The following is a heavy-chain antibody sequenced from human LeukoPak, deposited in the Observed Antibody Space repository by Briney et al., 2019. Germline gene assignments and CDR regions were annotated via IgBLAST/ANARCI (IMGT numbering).Heavy chain of an antibody. D-gene: IGHD6-6*01. CDR2: ISSGGNT. CDR3: ARRSPIAAEDY. J-gene: IGHJ4*02. Sequence: SETLSLTCTVTGDSISLHYWNWIRQPPGKGLEWLGYISSGGNTNYHPSVNSRVTISRDTSKNQLSLRLKSLTAADTAVYYCARRSPIAAEDYWGQGILVTVSS. V-gene: IGHV4-4*09. CDR1: GDSISLHY.